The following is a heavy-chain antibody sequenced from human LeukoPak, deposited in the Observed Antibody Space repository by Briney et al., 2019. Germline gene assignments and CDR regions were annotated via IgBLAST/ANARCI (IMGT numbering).Heavy chain of an antibody. J-gene: IGHJ6*03. CDR1: GFTFSSYA. Sequence: GGSLRLSCAASGFTFSSYAMSWVRQAPGKGLEWVSSISSSSSYIYYADSVKGRLTISRDNAKNSLYLQMNSLRAEDTAVYYCAREVYYYMDVWGKGTTVTISS. CDR2: ISSSSSYI. CDR3: AREVYYYMDV. V-gene: IGHV3-21*01.